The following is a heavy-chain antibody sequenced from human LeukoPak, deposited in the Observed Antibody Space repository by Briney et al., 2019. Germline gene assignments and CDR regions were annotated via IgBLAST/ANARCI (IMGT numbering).Heavy chain of an antibody. CDR2: IYTSGST. J-gene: IGHJ5*02. CDR3: ARGNLAVAGTNCFDA. Sequence: SETLSLTCTVSGGSISRYYWSWIRQPAGKGLEWIGRIYTSGSTNYNPSLKSRVTMSVDTSKNQFSLKLSSVTAADTAVYYCARGNLAVAGTNCFDAWGQGTLVTVSS. V-gene: IGHV4-4*07. CDR1: GGSISRYY. D-gene: IGHD6-19*01.